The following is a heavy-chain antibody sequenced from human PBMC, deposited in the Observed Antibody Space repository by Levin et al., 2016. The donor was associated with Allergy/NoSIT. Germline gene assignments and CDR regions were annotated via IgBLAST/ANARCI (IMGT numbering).Heavy chain of an antibody. V-gene: IGHV3-74*01. CDR2: INSDGSST. CDR1: GFTFSSYW. D-gene: IGHD6-19*01. CDR3: ARPIAVAGTSPYYYGMDV. J-gene: IGHJ6*02. Sequence: GESLKISCAASGFTFSSYWMHWVRQAPGKGLVWVSRINSDGSSTSYADSVKGRFTISRDNAKNTLYLQMNSLRAEDTAVYYCARPIAVAGTSPYYYGMDVWGQGTTVTVSS.